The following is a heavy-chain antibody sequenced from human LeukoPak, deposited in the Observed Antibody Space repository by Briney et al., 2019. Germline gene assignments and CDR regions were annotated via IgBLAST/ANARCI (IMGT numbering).Heavy chain of an antibody. V-gene: IGHV4-39*07. CDR1: GGSISSSSYY. D-gene: IGHD3-3*01. Sequence: PSETLSLTCTVSGGSISSSSYYWGWIRQPPGKGLEWIGEINHSGSTNYNPSLKSRVTISVDTSKNQFSLKLSSVTAADTAVYYCAITSGEDFWSGFHDYYYYTDVWGKGTTVTVSS. CDR2: INHSGST. CDR3: AITSGEDFWSGFHDYYYYTDV. J-gene: IGHJ6*03.